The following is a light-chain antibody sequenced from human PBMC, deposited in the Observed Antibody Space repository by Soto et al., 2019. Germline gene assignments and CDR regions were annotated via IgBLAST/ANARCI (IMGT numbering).Light chain of an antibody. Sequence: QSVLTQPASVSGSPGQSITISCTGTSSDVGSYNLVSWYQQHPGKAPKLMIYEASKRPSGVSNRFSGSKSGNTASLTISGLQAEDEADYYCCSYAGSSLSPWVFGGGTKLTVL. CDR2: EAS. CDR1: SSDVGSYNL. J-gene: IGLJ3*02. CDR3: CSYAGSSLSPWV. V-gene: IGLV2-23*01.